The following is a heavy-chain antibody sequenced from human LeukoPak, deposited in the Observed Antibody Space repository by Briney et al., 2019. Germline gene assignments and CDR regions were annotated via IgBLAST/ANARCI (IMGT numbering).Heavy chain of an antibody. V-gene: IGHV4-59*08. CDR2: IYSNGNT. J-gene: IGHJ4*02. CDR3: ARREGVVTHFDY. D-gene: IGHD2-15*01. CDR1: GSSINSYY. Sequence: SETLSLTCSVSGSSINSYYWSWIRQPPGKGLEWIGYIYSNGNTNYNPSLKSRVTISVEMSKNQFSLKLTSVTAADTAVYYCARREGVVTHFDYWGQGTLVTVSS.